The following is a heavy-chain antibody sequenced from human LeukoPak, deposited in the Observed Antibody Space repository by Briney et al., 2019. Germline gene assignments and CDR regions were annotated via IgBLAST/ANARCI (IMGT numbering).Heavy chain of an antibody. D-gene: IGHD6-19*01. CDR1: GYTFTSYA. J-gene: IGHJ5*02. Sequence: SVKVSCRASGYTFTSYAMNWVRQAPGQGLEWMGGIIPIFGTANYAQKFQGRVTITADKSTSTAYMELSSLRSEDTAVYYCARVVSGGGFDPWGQGTLVTVSS. V-gene: IGHV1-69*06. CDR2: IIPIFGTA. CDR3: ARVVSGGGFDP.